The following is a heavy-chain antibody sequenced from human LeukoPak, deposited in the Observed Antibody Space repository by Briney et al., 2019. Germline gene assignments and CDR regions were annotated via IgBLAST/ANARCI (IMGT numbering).Heavy chain of an antibody. CDR2: IYYSGSP. V-gene: IGHV4-59*01. CDR1: GASISIYS. CDR3: AKSNRYCDSASCYEAFDI. J-gene: IGHJ3*02. Sequence: SETLSLTCTVSGASISIYSWSWIRQPPGQGLEWIGYIYYSGSPNYNPSLKSRVTMSVDASKNQFSLKVSSVTAAVTAVYYCAKSNRYCDSASCYEAFDIWGQGTMVTVSS. D-gene: IGHD2-2*01.